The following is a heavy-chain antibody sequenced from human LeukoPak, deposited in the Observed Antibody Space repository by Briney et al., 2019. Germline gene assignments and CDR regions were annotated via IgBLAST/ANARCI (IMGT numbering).Heavy chain of an antibody. D-gene: IGHD2-2*01. CDR1: GFTVSSYD. CDR3: ARAPYCSSVSCYRYFDF. Sequence: TGGSLRLSCAASGFTVSSYDMYWVRQTTGKGLEWVSVIGTAGDTDYPGSVKGRFTISRENAKNSLYLQMDNLRADDTAVYYCARAPYCSSVSCYRYFDFWGQGTLVTVSS. J-gene: IGHJ4*02. CDR2: IGTAGDT. V-gene: IGHV3-13*01.